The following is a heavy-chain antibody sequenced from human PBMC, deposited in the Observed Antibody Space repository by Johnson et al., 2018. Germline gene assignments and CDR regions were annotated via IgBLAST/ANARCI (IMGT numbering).Heavy chain of an antibody. CDR2: INPSGGST. CDR1: GYTFTSYY. CDR3: ARDGLARGAFDI. D-gene: IGHD3-10*01. Sequence: QVQLVQSGAEVKKPGASVKVSCKASGYTFTSYYMHWVRQAPGQGLEWMGIINPSGGSTSYAKKFQGRVPMTRDTSTSTVYMELSSLRSEDTAVDDCARDGLARGAFDIWGQGTMVTVSS. J-gene: IGHJ3*02. V-gene: IGHV1-46*01.